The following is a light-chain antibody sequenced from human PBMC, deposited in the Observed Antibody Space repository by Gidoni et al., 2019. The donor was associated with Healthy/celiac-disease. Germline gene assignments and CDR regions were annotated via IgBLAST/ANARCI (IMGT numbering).Light chain of an antibody. CDR3: SSYTSSSTWV. Sequence: QPALTQPASVSASPGQSLTISCTGTSSDVGGYNYVSWYQQHPGKAPKLMIYDVSNRPSGVSNRFSGSKSGNTASLTISGRQAEDEADYYCSSYTSSSTWVFGGGTKLTVL. J-gene: IGLJ3*02. CDR2: DVS. V-gene: IGLV2-14*01. CDR1: SSDVGGYNY.